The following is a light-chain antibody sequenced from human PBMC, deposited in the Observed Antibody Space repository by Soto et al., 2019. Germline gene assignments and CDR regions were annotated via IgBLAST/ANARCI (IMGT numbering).Light chain of an antibody. CDR2: GAS. J-gene: IGKJ1*01. CDR3: QQYGTSLGT. V-gene: IGKV3-20*01. CDR1: QSVSSSY. Sequence: EIVFTQSPGTLSLSPGERATLCCRASQSVSSSYLAWYQQKPGQAPRLLIYGASSRATGIPDRFSGSGSGTDFTLTISRLEPEDFAVYYCQQYGTSLGTFGQGTKVDI.